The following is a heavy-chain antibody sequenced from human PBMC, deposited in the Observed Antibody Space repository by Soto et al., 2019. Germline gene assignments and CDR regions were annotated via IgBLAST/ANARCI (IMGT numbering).Heavy chain of an antibody. J-gene: IGHJ6*02. CDR2: IYHSGST. D-gene: IGHD6-19*01. V-gene: IGHV4-4*02. CDR3: ARDRAAVAGSYYYYGMDV. Sequence: PSETLSLTCAVSGGSIISSNWWSLVRQPPGKGLEWIGEIYHSGSTNYNPSLKSRVTISVDKSKNQFSLKLSSVTAADTAVYYCARDRAAVAGSYYYYGMDVWGQGTTVTAP. CDR1: GGSIISSNW.